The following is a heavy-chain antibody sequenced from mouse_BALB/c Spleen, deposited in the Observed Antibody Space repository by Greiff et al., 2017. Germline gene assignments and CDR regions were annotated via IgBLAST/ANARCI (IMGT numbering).Heavy chain of an antibody. CDR1: GYTFTSYT. J-gene: IGHJ2*01. Sequence: VQLQQSAAELARPGASVKMSCKASGYTFTSYTMHWVKQRPGQGLEWIGYINPSSGYTEYNQKFKDKTTLTADKSSSTAYMQLSSLTSEDSAVYYSSICPLIGWYFDYWGQGTTLTVSS. D-gene: IGHD1-1*02. CDR2: INPSSGYT. CDR3: SICPLIGWYFDY. V-gene: IGHV1-4*02.